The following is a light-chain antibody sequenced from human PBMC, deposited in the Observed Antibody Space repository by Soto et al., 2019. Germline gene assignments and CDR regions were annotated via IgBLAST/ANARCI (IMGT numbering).Light chain of an antibody. CDR2: GAS. CDR3: HQYGSSPQT. CDR1: QSVSSSN. V-gene: IGKV3-20*01. J-gene: IGKJ1*01. Sequence: EIELTQSPGTLSLSPGERATLSCRATQSVSSSNLAWYQQKPGQAPRVLIYGASNRATGIPDRFSGSGSGRDFTLTINGLEPEDSAVYYCHQYGSSPQTFGQGTKVEIK.